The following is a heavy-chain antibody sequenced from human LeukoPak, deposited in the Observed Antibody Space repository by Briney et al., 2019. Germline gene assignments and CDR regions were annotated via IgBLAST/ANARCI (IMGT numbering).Heavy chain of an antibody. Sequence: SETLSLTCSVSYVSISSYYWSWIRQPPGKGLEWIGFLYYGGSTRYNPSLESRVTISVDRSQIQFSLKLTSVTAADTAVYYCARAGRSDRSNSYYYDMDVWGPGITVTVSS. J-gene: IGHJ6*02. CDR3: ARAGRSDRSNSYYYDMDV. CDR2: LYYGGST. V-gene: IGHV4-59*01. D-gene: IGHD6-19*01. CDR1: YVSISSYY.